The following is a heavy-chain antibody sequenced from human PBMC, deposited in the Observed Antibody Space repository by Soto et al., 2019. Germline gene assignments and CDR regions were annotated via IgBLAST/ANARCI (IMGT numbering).Heavy chain of an antibody. CDR3: SRGEWELRH. CDR1: GYTFTSYD. CDR2: MSPNSGNT. D-gene: IGHD1-26*01. V-gene: IGHV1-8*01. J-gene: IGHJ4*02. Sequence: QVQPVQSGAEVKKPGASVKVSCKASGYTFTSYDINWVRQATGQGPEWMGWMSPNSGNTGYAQKFQGRVTMTRDTSISTAYMELTSLTSEDTAVYYCSRGEWELRHWGQGTLVTVSS.